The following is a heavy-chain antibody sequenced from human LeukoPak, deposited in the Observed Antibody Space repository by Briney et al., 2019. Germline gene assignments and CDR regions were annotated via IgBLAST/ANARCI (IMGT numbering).Heavy chain of an antibody. V-gene: IGHV4-30-4*08. J-gene: IGHJ4*02. D-gene: IGHD6-13*01. Sequence: RPSQTLSLTCTVSGGSISSGDYYWSWIRQPPGKGLEWIGYIYYSGSTYYNPSLKSRVTISVDTSKNQFSLKLSSVTAADTAVYYCARQQQLDPYYFDYWGQGTLVTVSS. CDR3: ARQQQLDPYYFDY. CDR2: IYYSGST. CDR1: GGSISSGDYY.